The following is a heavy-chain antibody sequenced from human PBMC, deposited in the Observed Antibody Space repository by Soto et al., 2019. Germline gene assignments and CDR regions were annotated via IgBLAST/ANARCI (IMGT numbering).Heavy chain of an antibody. CDR3: ARHAIHSSSGVDY. V-gene: IGHV4-39*01. CDR2: IYYSGST. D-gene: IGHD6-13*01. Sequence: QLQLQESSPGLVKPSESLSLTCTVSGVSISRRSYYRGWSLQPPGKGLECIGSIYYSGSTYDNPSLKSRVTIAVAKSKQQCSMKLGSATAADTAEYYCARHAIHSSSGVDYWGQGTLVTVSS. CDR1: GVSISRRSYY. J-gene: IGHJ4*02.